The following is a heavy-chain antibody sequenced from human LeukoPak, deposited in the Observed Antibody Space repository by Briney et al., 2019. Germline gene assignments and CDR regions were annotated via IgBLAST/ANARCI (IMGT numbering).Heavy chain of an antibody. CDR1: GDSISIYY. J-gene: IGHJ4*02. Sequence: SETLSLTCSVSGDSISIYYWSWIRQPPGKGLEWIGYIYNSGSTNYNPSLKSRVTITVDTSKNQFSLKLTSVTAADTAVYYCARDRELGYWGQGTLVTVSS. V-gene: IGHV4-59*01. D-gene: IGHD3-10*01. CDR2: IYNSGST. CDR3: ARDRELGY.